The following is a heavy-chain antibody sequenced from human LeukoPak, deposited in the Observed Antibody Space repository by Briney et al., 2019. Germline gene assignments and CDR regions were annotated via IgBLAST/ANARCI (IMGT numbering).Heavy chain of an antibody. CDR1: GFTFSIHA. V-gene: IGHV3-30*02. CDR3: AKDRIAATTRDAFDI. Sequence: PGGSLTLSCAASGFTFSIHAMHWVRQAPGKGLEYVAFIRYDGVNKYYADSVKGRFTISRDNSKSTLFLQMNSLRTEDTAIYYCAKDRIAATTRDAFDIWGQGTMVTVSS. D-gene: IGHD6-13*01. J-gene: IGHJ3*02. CDR2: IRYDGVNK.